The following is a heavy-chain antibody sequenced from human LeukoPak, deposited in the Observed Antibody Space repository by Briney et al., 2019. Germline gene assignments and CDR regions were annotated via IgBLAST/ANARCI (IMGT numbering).Heavy chain of an antibody. V-gene: IGHV3-23*01. CDR3: VRNDTSGVGLDY. J-gene: IGHJ4*02. CDR2: ISGRGNSI. CDR1: GFTFTNYA. Sequence: GESLRLSCAASGFTFTNYAMSWVRQAPGKGLEWVSNISGRGNSINYADSVKGRFSISRDNSKNTMYLQMNSLRAEDTAVYYCVRNDTSGVGLDYWGQGTLVTVSS. D-gene: IGHD3-3*01.